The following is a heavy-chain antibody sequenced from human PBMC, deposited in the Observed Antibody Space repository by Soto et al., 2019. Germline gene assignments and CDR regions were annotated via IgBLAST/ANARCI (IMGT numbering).Heavy chain of an antibody. V-gene: IGHV1-2*02. Sequence: ASVKVSCKASEYSFTGHYLHWVRQAPGQGLEWMGWIDPKSGDTNYAQKFQDRVTMTRDTSISTAYMDLSRLRSDDTAVYYCARDYDKSGYDYFDPWGQGTLVTVSS. J-gene: IGHJ5*02. CDR3: ARDYDKSGYDYFDP. CDR1: EYSFTGHY. CDR2: IDPKSGDT. D-gene: IGHD3-22*01.